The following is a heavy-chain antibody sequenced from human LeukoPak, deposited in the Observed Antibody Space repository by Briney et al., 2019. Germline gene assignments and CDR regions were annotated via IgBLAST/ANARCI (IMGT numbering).Heavy chain of an antibody. CDR1: GGSVSSGSYY. J-gene: IGHJ5*02. CDR2: IYYSGST. Sequence: SETLSLTCTVSGGSVSSGSYYWSWIRQPPGKGLEWIGYIYYSGSTNYNPSLKSRATISVDTSKNQFSLKLSSVTAADTAVYYCARGVAAGCRWFDPWGQGTLVTVSS. D-gene: IGHD6-13*01. V-gene: IGHV4-61*01. CDR3: ARGVAAGCRWFDP.